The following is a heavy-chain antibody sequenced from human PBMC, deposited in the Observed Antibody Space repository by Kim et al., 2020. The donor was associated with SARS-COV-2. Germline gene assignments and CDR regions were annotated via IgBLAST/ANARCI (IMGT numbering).Heavy chain of an antibody. V-gene: IGHV4-34*01. CDR2: INHSGST. D-gene: IGHD3-9*01. CDR1: GGSFSGYY. CDR3: ASSDILTLTYPNWFDP. J-gene: IGHJ5*02. Sequence: SETLSLTCAVYGGSFSGYYWSWIRQPPGKGLEWIGEINHSGSTNYNPSLKSRVTISVDTSKNQFSLKLSSVTAADTAVYYCASSDILTLTYPNWFDPWGQGTLVTVSS.